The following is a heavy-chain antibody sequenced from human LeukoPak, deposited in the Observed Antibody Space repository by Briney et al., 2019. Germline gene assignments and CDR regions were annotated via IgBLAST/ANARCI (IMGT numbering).Heavy chain of an antibody. CDR3: ARDRGVLTYYYDSSGYCFDY. D-gene: IGHD3-22*01. V-gene: IGHV3-74*01. CDR1: GLTFSSYW. Sequence: GGSLRLSCAASGLTFSSYWMHWVRQAPGKGLVWVSRMNSDGSSTTYADSVKGRFTISRDNANNTLYLQMNSLRAEDTAVYYCARDRGVLTYYYDSSGYCFDYWGQGTLVTVSS. CDR2: MNSDGSST. J-gene: IGHJ4*02.